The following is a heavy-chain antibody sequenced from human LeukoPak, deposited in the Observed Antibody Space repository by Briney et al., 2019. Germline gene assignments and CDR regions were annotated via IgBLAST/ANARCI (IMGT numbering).Heavy chain of an antibody. V-gene: IGHV3-30*04. CDR3: ARSGSGNLDY. CDR1: GFTFSSYA. Sequence: PGRSLRLSCAASGFTFSSYAMHWVRQAPGKGLEWVAVISYDGSNKYYADSVKGRFTISRDNSKNTLYLQMNSLRAEDTAVYYCARSGSGNLDYWGQGTLVTVSS. D-gene: IGHD1-26*01. CDR2: ISYDGSNK. J-gene: IGHJ4*02.